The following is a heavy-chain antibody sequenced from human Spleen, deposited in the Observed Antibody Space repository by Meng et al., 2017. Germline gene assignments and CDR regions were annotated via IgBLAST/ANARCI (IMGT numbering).Heavy chain of an antibody. CDR1: GGSISSYY. CDR3: ARGNYLYDSTGSYFFDY. V-gene: IGHV4-59*01. J-gene: IGHJ4*02. Sequence: SETLSLTCPVSGGSISSYYWSWIRQPPGKGLEWIGYTYYSGSTNYNPSLKSRVTISVDTSKNQFSLKLSSVTAADTAVYYCARGNYLYDSTGSYFFDYWGQGTLVTVSS. CDR2: TYYSGST. D-gene: IGHD3-22*01.